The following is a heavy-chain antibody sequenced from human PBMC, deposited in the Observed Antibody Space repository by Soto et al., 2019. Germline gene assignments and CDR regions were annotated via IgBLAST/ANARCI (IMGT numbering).Heavy chain of an antibody. CDR1: GYRVTSYW. CDR3: ARQEDPEPYYYYYGMDV. V-gene: IGHV5-51*01. CDR2: IYPGDSDT. Sequence: GESLKISYKGCGYRVTSYWIGWVRQMHGKGLEWMGIIYPGDSDTRYSPSFQGQVTISADKSISTAYLQWSSLKASDTAMYYCARQEDPEPYYYYYGMDVWGQGTTVTVSS. J-gene: IGHJ6*02.